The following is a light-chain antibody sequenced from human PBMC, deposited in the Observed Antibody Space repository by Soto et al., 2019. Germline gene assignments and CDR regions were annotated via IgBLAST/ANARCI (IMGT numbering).Light chain of an antibody. Sequence: QSVLTQPASVSGSPGQSITISCTGTNSNVGNYNLVSWYQQHPGRAPKLLIYEVTKRPSGVSNRFSASKSGNTASLTISGLQAEDEADYYCCSFADFTYVFGTGTKGTVL. CDR3: CSFADFTYV. J-gene: IGLJ1*01. CDR1: NSNVGNYNL. CDR2: EVT. V-gene: IGLV2-23*02.